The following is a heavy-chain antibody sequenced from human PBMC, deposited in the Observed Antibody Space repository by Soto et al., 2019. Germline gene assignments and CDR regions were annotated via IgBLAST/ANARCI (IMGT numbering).Heavy chain of an antibody. J-gene: IGHJ6*02. CDR3: ARDRTRGVDV. V-gene: IGHV4-59*01. Sequence: PXGTLALPCTLSAGRISSNNRSRMRQPPGTGLVWIGYIYYSGSTNYYPALKSRVTMSVDSSKNQFSLKLSSVTATDTAVYYCARDRTRGVDVWGQGTPVTVS. CDR1: AGRISSNN. CDR2: IYYSGST.